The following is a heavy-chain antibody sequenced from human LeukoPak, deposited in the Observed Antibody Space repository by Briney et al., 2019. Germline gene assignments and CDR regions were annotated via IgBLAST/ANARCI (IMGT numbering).Heavy chain of an antibody. Sequence: ASVKVSCKVSGYTLTELSMHWVRQAPGQGLEWMGIINPSGGSTSYAQKFQGRVTMTRDTSTSTVYMELSSLRSEDTAVYYCARDGGIGSTDYYGSGSYYCWGQGTLVTVSS. V-gene: IGHV1-46*01. D-gene: IGHD3-10*01. J-gene: IGHJ4*02. CDR1: GYTLTELS. CDR2: INPSGGST. CDR3: ARDGGIGSTDYYGSGSYYC.